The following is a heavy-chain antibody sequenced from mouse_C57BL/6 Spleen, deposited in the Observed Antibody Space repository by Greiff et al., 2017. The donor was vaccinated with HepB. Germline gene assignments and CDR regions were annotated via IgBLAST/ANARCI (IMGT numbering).Heavy chain of an antibody. J-gene: IGHJ4*01. CDR2: IDPSDSYS. CDR1: GYTFTSYW. CDR3: ARRGFYAMDY. V-gene: IGHV1-69*01. Sequence: QVQLQQPGAELVMPGASVKLSCKASGYTFTSYWMHWVKQRPGQGLEWIGEIDPSDSYSNYNQKFKGKSTLTVAKSSSTAYMQLSSLTSEDSAVYYCARRGFYAMDYWGQGTSVTVSS.